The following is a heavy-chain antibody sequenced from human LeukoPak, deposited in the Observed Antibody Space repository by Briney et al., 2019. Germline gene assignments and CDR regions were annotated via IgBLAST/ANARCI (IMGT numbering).Heavy chain of an antibody. Sequence: PSETLSLTCTVSGGSISSSSYYWGWIRQPPGKGLEWIGSIYYSGSTYYNPSLNSRVTISVDTSKNQFSLKLRSGTAAEPGVYFCVNLGGGREEWLRLQDAFDIWGQGTMVTVSS. J-gene: IGHJ3*02. D-gene: IGHD5-12*01. V-gene: IGHV4-39*01. CDR2: IYYSGST. CDR1: GGSISSSSYY. CDR3: VNLGGGREEWLRLQDAFDI.